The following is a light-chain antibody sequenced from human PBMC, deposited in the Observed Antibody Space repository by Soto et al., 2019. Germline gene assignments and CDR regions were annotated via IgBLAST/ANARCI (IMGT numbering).Light chain of an antibody. CDR2: KAS. J-gene: IGKJ1*01. Sequence: DIQMTQSPSTLSASVGDRVTITCRASQSISTWLAWYQQKPGKAPKLLIYKASSLEGGVPSRFSGSGSGTEFTLTISSLQPDVFATYSSQQYFNRWTFGQGTKVDIK. CDR3: QQYFNRWT. CDR1: QSISTW. V-gene: IGKV1-5*03.